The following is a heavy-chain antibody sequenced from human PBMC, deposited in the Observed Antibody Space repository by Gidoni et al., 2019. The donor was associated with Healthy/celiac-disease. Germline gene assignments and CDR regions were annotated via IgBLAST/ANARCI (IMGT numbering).Heavy chain of an antibody. CDR2: LYPDDSDT. Sequence: VQLVQSGAEVKKPGESLNISCKGSGYSFTSYWNGWVRQMPGKGLEWMGILYPDDSDTRYSPSFQGQVTISADKSISTAYLQWSSLKASDTAMYYCAITYYYDSSGLNWFDPWGQGTLVTVSS. J-gene: IGHJ5*02. CDR1: GYSFTSYW. V-gene: IGHV5-51*03. D-gene: IGHD3-22*01. CDR3: AITYYYDSSGLNWFDP.